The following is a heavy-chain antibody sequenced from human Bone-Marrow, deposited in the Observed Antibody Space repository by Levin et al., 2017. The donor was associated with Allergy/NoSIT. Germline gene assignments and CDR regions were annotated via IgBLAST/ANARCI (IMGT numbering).Heavy chain of an antibody. CDR3: AKRAYFDS. CDR2: ISGSDGSA. CDR1: GFTFTNYA. V-gene: IGHV3-23*01. Sequence: QPGGSLRLSCAVSGFTFTNYAMNWVRQAPGKGLEWVASISGSDGSAYYAESVKGRFTISRDTSKNTLYLQINSLRAEDTAVYYCAKRAYFDSWGQGTLVTVSS. J-gene: IGHJ4*02.